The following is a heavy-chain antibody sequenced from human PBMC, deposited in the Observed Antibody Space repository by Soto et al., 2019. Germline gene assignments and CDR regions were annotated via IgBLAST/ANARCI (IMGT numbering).Heavy chain of an antibody. Sequence: ASVKVSCKTSGGTFRTSAISWVRQAPEQGLEWMGGIMPVFSTPDYAQKFQGRVTITADESTGTAYMELSSLRSEDTAVYYCARDKDRQQLGGNYYYITDVWGQGTTVTVSS. V-gene: IGHV1-69*13. D-gene: IGHD3-3*02. CDR2: IMPVFSTP. J-gene: IGHJ6*01. CDR3: ARDKDRQQLGGNYYYITDV. CDR1: GGTFRTSA.